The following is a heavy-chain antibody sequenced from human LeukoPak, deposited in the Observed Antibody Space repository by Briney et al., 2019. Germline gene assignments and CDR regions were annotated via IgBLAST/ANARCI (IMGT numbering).Heavy chain of an antibody. J-gene: IGHJ6*02. CDR2: ISSSGGTI. D-gene: IGHD4-17*01. Sequence: GGSLRLSCAASGFTFSDYYMTWIRQAPGKGLEWVSYISSSGGTIYYGDSVKGRFTISRDNAKNSLYLQMNSLRAEDTAVYYCARERSYYFGMDVWGQGTTVTVSS. V-gene: IGHV3-11*04. CDR1: GFTFSDYY. CDR3: ARERSYYFGMDV.